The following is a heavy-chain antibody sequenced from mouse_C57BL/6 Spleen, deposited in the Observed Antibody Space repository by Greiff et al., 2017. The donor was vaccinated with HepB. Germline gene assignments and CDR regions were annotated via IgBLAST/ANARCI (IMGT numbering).Heavy chain of an antibody. D-gene: IGHD1-1*01. J-gene: IGHJ2*01. V-gene: IGHV1-42*01. CDR3: ARGDTTVVDY. Sequence: VQLKESGPELVKPGASVKISCKASGYSFTGYYMNWVKQSPEKSLEWIGEINPSTGGTTYNQKFKAKATLTVDKSSSTAYMQLKSLTSEDSAVYYCARGDTTVVDYWGQGTTLTVSS. CDR2: INPSTGGT. CDR1: GYSFTGYY.